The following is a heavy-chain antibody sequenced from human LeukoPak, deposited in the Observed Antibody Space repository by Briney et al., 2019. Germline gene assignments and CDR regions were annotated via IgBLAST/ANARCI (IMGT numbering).Heavy chain of an antibody. Sequence: PGGSLRLSCAASGFTFSSYAMSWVRQAPGKGLEWVSGITGGGTGSSDKTYYADSVKGRFTISRDNSRNTPFLQMNTLRADDTGVYFCAKDLPAGDSLYQLLWGFFDYWGQGTLVTVSS. CDR3: AKDLPAGDSLYQLLWGFFDY. V-gene: IGHV3-23*01. CDR1: GFTFSSYA. J-gene: IGHJ4*02. CDR2: ITGGGTGSSDKT. D-gene: IGHD2-2*01.